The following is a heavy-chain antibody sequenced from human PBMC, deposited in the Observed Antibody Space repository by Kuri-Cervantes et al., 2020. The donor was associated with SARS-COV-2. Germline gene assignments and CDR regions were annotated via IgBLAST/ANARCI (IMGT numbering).Heavy chain of an antibody. J-gene: IGHJ1*01. CDR3: ARDGSKGKYFQH. CDR2: INPNSGGT. D-gene: IGHD3-10*01. V-gene: IGHV1-2*02. CDR1: GYTFTGYY. Sequence: ASVKVSCKASGYTFTGYYMHWVRQAPGQGLEWMGWINPNSGGTNYAQKFQGRVTMTRDTSISTAYMELRRLRSDDTAVYYCARDGSKGKYFQHWGQGTLVTVSS.